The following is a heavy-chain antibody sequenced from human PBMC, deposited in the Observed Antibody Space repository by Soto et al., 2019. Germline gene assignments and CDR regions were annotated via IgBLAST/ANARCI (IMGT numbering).Heavy chain of an antibody. CDR2: IIPRFGTT. Sequence: SVKVSCKASGDSFSKYTVNWVRQAPRQGLEWMGGIIPRFGTTNFAPTLKGRVTITADQSMNTVYMESSSLRSEDTALYYCARGRGLYNSGRSQLNSWGQGTLVTVST. CDR3: ARGRGLYNSGRSQLNS. D-gene: IGHD1-1*01. CDR1: GDSFSKYT. V-gene: IGHV1-69*13. J-gene: IGHJ4*02.